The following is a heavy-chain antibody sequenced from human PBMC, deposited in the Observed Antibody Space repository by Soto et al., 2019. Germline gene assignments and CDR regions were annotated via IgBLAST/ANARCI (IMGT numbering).Heavy chain of an antibody. D-gene: IGHD6-13*01. CDR2: IYYSGST. CDR3: ARGGSSWSFDFNYYYYYMDV. Sequence: ETLSLTCTVSGGSISSYYWSWIRQPPGKGLEWIGYIYYSGSTNYNPSLKSRVTISVDTSKNQFSLKLSSVTAADTAVYYCARGGSSWSFDFNYYYYYMDVWGKGTTVTVSS. CDR1: GGSISSYY. V-gene: IGHV4-59*01. J-gene: IGHJ6*03.